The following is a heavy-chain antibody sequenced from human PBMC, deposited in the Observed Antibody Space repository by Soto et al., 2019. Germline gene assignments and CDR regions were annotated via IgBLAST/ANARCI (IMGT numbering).Heavy chain of an antibody. D-gene: IGHD3-9*01. J-gene: IGHJ5*02. Sequence: QVQLVQSGAEVKKPGSSVKVSCKASGGTFSSYTISWVRQAPGQGLEWMGRIIPILGIANYAQKFQGRVTITADKSTSTAYMELSSLRSEDTAMYYCARDYDILTGYYNQYNWFDPWGQGTLVTVSS. CDR2: IIPILGIA. CDR1: GGTFSSYT. CDR3: ARDYDILTGYYNQYNWFDP. V-gene: IGHV1-69*08.